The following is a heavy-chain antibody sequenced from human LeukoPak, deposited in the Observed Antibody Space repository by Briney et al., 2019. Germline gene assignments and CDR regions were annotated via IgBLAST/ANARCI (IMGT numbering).Heavy chain of an antibody. V-gene: IGHV4-39*01. CDR2: IYYSGST. CDR3: AVSSGWYRRFFDY. D-gene: IGHD6-19*01. Sequence: PSETLSLTCTVSGGSISSSSYYWGWIRQPPGKGLEWIGSIYYSGSTCYNPSLKSRVTISVDTSKNQFSLKLSSVTAADTAVYYCAVSSGWYRRFFDYWGQGTLVTVSS. CDR1: GGSISSSSYY. J-gene: IGHJ4*02.